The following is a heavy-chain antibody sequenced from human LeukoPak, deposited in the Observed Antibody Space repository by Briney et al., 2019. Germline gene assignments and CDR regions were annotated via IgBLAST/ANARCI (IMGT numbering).Heavy chain of an antibody. CDR2: IYYSGST. Sequence: SETLSLTCTVSGGSVSSGSYYWSWIRQPPGKGLEWIGYIYYSGSTNYNPSLKSRVTISVDTSKNQFSLKLSSVTAADTAVYYCARRGMATVTYFDLWGRGTLVTVSS. J-gene: IGHJ2*01. V-gene: IGHV4-61*01. CDR1: GGSVSSGSYY. CDR3: ARRGMATVTYFDL. D-gene: IGHD4-17*01.